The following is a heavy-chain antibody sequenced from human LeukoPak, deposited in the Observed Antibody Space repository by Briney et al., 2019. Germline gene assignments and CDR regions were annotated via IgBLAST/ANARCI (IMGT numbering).Heavy chain of an antibody. V-gene: IGHV3-7*01. D-gene: IGHD6-19*01. Sequence: PGGPLRLSCAASGFTFSSYWMSWVRQAPGKGLEGVANIKQDGSEKYYVDSVKGRFTISRDNAKNSLYLQMNSLRAEDTAVYYCARPGYSSGWYDFDYWGQGTLVTVSS. CDR2: IKQDGSEK. CDR1: GFTFSSYW. CDR3: ARPGYSSGWYDFDY. J-gene: IGHJ4*02.